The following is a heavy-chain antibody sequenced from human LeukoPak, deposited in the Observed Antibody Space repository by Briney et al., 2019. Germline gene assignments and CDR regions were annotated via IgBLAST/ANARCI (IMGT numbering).Heavy chain of an antibody. CDR2: MYTGGGENP. Sequence: PSDTVSLPRTVSGHFLRSYYWIWIRQPAGKGRKWIGRMYTGGGENPKDNPSLNRRVTMSVDTSKNQISLKLTSVTAADAAMYYCARGGGYGEGWGEGTLVTVSS. CDR1: GHFLRSYY. J-gene: IGHJ4*02. V-gene: IGHV4-4*07. CDR3: ARGGGYGEG. D-gene: IGHD4-17*01.